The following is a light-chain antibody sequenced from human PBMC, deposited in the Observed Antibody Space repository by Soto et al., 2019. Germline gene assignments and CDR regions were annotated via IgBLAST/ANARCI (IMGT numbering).Light chain of an antibody. Sequence: DIQMPQSPSSLSASVGDRVTITCRASQSISCYLNWYQQKPGKAPKLVIYAASSLQSVVQSRFRGSGSERHFTLTISRLQPEDFETHYRQQSYSTPLTFDGGTKVE. J-gene: IGKJ4*01. CDR2: AAS. V-gene: IGKV1-39*01. CDR1: QSISCY. CDR3: QQSYSTPLT.